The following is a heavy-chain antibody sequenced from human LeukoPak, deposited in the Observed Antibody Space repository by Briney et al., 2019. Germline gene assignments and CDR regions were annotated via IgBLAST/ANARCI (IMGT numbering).Heavy chain of an antibody. Sequence: PGGSLRLSCAASGFTFSDYYMSWIRQAPRQGPDWISYISSSGGTIFYADSVKGRFTISSDNAKNSLYLQMNSLRAEDTAVYFCASGPPGYYFNYWGQGTLVTVSS. J-gene: IGHJ4*02. CDR2: ISSSGGTI. CDR3: ASGPPGYYFNY. CDR1: GFTFSDYY. V-gene: IGHV3-11*04.